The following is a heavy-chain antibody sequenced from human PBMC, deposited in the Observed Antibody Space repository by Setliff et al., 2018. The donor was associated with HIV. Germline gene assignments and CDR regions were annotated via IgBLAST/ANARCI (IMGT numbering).Heavy chain of an antibody. V-gene: IGHV1-24*01. Sequence: GASVKVSCKVSGYSVTELSIHWVRQAPGKGLEWMGSFDLEDGETIYAQKFQGRVTMTRDTSTSTAYMEVRGLRSDDTAVYYCAGSLLGLIVPSAQGIWYYFDYWGQGTLVTVSS. CDR3: AGSLLGLIVPSAQGIWYYFDY. CDR1: GYSVTELS. D-gene: IGHD2-8*01. J-gene: IGHJ4*02. CDR2: FDLEDGET.